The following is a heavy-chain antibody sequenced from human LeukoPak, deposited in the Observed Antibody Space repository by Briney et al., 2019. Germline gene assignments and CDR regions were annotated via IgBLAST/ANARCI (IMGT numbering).Heavy chain of an antibody. Sequence: GGSLRLSCAASGFTFSSYAMHWVRQAPGKGLEWVSVIYSGGSTYYADSVKGRFTISRDNSKNTLYLQMNSLRAEDTAVYYCTRNWGSDNWFDPWGQGTLVTVSS. CDR1: GFTFSSYA. V-gene: IGHV3-53*01. J-gene: IGHJ5*02. CDR2: IYSGGST. CDR3: TRNWGSDNWFDP. D-gene: IGHD7-27*01.